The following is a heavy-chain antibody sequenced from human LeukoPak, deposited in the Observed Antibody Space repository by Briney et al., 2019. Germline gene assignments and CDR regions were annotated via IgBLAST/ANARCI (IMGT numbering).Heavy chain of an antibody. CDR1: GFTFSSYS. J-gene: IGHJ3*02. CDR2: ISSSSTYI. CDR3: ARDRVHHYDSSGYYSHDAFDI. V-gene: IGHV3-21*01. Sequence: GGSLRLSCAASGFTFSSYSMHWVRQAPGKGLEWVSSISSSSTYIYYADSVKGRFTISRDNAKNSLYLQMNSLRAEDTAVCYCARDRVHHYDSSGYYSHDAFDIWGQGTMVTVSS. D-gene: IGHD3-22*01.